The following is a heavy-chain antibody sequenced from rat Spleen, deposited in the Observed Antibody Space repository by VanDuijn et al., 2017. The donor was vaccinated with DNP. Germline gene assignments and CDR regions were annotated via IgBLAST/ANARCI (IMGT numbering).Heavy chain of an antibody. Sequence: EVQLVESGGGLVQPGRSLKLSCAVSGFTFSKEAMAWVRQAPTKGLEWVASISTSGGSTYYRDSVKGRFSVSRDNAKSTLYLQMDSLRSEDTATYYCARPDYWGQGVMVTVSS. CDR3: ARPDY. V-gene: IGHV5-25*01. J-gene: IGHJ2*01. CDR2: ISTSGGST. CDR1: GFTFSKEA.